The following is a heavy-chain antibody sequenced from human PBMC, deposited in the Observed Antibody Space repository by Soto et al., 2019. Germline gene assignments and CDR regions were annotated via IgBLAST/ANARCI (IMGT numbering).Heavy chain of an antibody. D-gene: IGHD3-3*01. Sequence: SETLSLTCIVSGVSISSNYWSWIRQPPGQGLEWIGYIHYSGSTNFNPSLKNRVVMSVDTSKNQFSLRLSSVTAADTAVYYCARSYPNTIFGVVPSRGLDVWGQGATVTVSS. CDR2: IHYSGST. V-gene: IGHV4-59*01. J-gene: IGHJ6*02. CDR1: GVSISSNY. CDR3: ARSYPNTIFGVVPSRGLDV.